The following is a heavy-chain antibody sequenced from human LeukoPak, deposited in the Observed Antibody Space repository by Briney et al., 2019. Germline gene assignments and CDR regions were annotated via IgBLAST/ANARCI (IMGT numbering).Heavy chain of an antibody. CDR3: AKAPVGANYYGTSGYFDY. Sequence: GGSLRLSCAASGFTFSSYAMSWVRQAPGKGLEWVSTVGGSGGNTHHADSVKGRFTISRDNSKNTLYLQMNSLRAEDTAVYYCAKAPVGANYYGTSGYFDYWGQGTLVTVSS. CDR2: VGGSGGNT. CDR1: GFTFSSYA. V-gene: IGHV3-23*01. J-gene: IGHJ4*02. D-gene: IGHD3-22*01.